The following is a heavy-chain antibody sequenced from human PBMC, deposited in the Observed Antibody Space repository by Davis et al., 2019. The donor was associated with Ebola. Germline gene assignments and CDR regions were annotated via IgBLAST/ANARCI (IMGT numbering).Heavy chain of an antibody. Sequence: GGSLRLSCAASGFTFSSYEMNWVRQAPGKGLEWVSYISSSGSTIYYADSVKGRFTISRDNAKNSLYLQMNSLRAEDTAVYYCARDSIAARVFRDGMDVWGQGNPGHRLL. V-gene: IGHV3-48*03. D-gene: IGHD6-6*01. CDR3: ARDSIAARVFRDGMDV. CDR1: GFTFSSYE. CDR2: ISSSGSTI. J-gene: IGHJ6*02.